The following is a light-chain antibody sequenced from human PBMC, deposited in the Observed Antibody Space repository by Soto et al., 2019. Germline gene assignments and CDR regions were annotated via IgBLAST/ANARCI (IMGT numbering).Light chain of an antibody. J-gene: IGKJ1*01. Sequence: ELVLTQSPGTLSLSPGERATLSCRASQSVRSSFLAWYQQKPGQAPRLLIYGASSRATGIPDRFSGSGSGTDFTLTISRLEPEDFAVYYCQHYGNSPGTFGQGTTVEI. CDR3: QHYGNSPGT. CDR1: QSVRSSF. CDR2: GAS. V-gene: IGKV3-20*01.